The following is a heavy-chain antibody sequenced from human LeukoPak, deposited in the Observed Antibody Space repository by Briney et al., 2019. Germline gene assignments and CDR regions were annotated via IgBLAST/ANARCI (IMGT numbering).Heavy chain of an antibody. CDR1: GGSFSGYY. CDR2: INHRGST. CDR3: ARGAGGEGHNWPRRYFHS. D-gene: IGHD1-1*01. V-gene: IGHV4-34*01. Sequence: PSETLSLTCAVYGGSFSGYYWSWIRQPPGKGLEWIGEINHRGSTSYSPSLKSRVTMSVDTSKNQFSLRLMSVTAADTAVYFCARGAGGEGHNWPRRYFHSWGQGTLVIVSS. J-gene: IGHJ1*01.